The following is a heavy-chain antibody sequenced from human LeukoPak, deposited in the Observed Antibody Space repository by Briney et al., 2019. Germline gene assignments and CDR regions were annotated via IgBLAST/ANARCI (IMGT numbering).Heavy chain of an antibody. V-gene: IGHV3-23*01. Sequence: GGSLRLSCAASGVTLRSYEMSWVRQAPGKGVEGVSSISGTVFTYYADSVKGRSTISRDNSKNTQYLQMNSLRAEDTAVYYCARGLYSSSPWGQGTLVTVSS. J-gene: IGHJ4*02. CDR2: ISGTVFT. CDR3: ARGLYSSSP. D-gene: IGHD6-6*01. CDR1: GVTLRSYE.